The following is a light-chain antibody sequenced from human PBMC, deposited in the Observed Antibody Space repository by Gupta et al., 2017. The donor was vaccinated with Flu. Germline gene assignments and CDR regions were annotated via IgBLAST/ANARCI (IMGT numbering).Light chain of an antibody. CDR3: QQSYSTPSAAP. CDR2: AAS. V-gene: IGKV1-39*01. J-gene: IGKJ4*01. Sequence: DIQMTQSPSSLSASVGDRVTITCRASQSISSYLNWYQQKPGKAPKLLIYAASSLQSGVPSRFSGSGSGTDFTLTISSLQPEDFATYYCQQSYSTPSAAPCGGGTKVEIK. CDR1: QSISSY.